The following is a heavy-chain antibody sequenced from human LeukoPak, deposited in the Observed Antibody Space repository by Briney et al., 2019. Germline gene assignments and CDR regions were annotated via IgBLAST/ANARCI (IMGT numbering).Heavy chain of an antibody. Sequence: GESLKISCKGSGYSLTSYWIGWVRQMPGKGLEWMGIIYPGDSDTRYSPSFQGQVTISADKSISTAYLQWSSLKASDTAMYYCARSGHYYGSGSTVDYWGQGTLVTVSS. CDR1: GYSLTSYW. CDR2: IYPGDSDT. CDR3: ARSGHYYGSGSTVDY. J-gene: IGHJ4*02. D-gene: IGHD3-10*01. V-gene: IGHV5-51*01.